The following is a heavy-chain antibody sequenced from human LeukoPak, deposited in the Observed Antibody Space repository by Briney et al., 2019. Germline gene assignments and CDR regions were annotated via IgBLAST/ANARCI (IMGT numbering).Heavy chain of an antibody. V-gene: IGHV3-48*03. CDR2: ISSSGSTI. D-gene: IGHD4-17*01. CDR1: GFTFSSYE. Sequence: GGSLRLSCAASGFTFSSYEMNWVRQAPGKGLEWVSYISSSGSTIYYADSVKGRFTISRDNAKNSLYLQMNSLRAEDTAVYFCAKTSTATTGASYWYFDFWGRGTLVTVSS. J-gene: IGHJ2*01. CDR3: AKTSTATTGASYWYFDF.